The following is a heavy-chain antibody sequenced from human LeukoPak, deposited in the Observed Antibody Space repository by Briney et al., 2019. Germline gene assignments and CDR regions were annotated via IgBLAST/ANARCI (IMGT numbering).Heavy chain of an antibody. CDR2: INPSGGST. CDR3: GRDYYDSSGYYGSVGY. J-gene: IGHJ4*02. CDR1: GYTFTNYY. Sequence: GASVKVSCKASGYTFTNYYMHWVRQAPGQGLEWMGIINPSGGSTSYTQKFQGRVTMTRDMSTSTVYMELSSLRSEDTAVYYCGRDYYDSSGYYGSVGYWGQGTLVTVSS. D-gene: IGHD3-22*01. V-gene: IGHV1-46*01.